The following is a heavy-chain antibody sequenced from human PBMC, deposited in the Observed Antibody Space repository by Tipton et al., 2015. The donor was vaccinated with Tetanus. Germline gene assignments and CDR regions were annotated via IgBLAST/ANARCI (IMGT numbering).Heavy chain of an antibody. D-gene: IGHD2-21*02. J-gene: IGHJ4*01. V-gene: IGHV1-69*06. CDR1: GNTFSSST. Sequence: QLVQSGAGVKKPGSSMRLSCKASGNTFSSSTLSWVRQAPGHGLEWMGMIVPLFGSAYYAQKFQDRVTITADKSASTAYLDLRSLKSDDTAVYYCATVGLVTASVKYWGQGTLVTVSS. CDR2: IVPLFGSA. CDR3: ATVGLVTASVKY.